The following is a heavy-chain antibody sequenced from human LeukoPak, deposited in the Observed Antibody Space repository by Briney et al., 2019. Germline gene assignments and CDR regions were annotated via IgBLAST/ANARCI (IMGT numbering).Heavy chain of an antibody. Sequence: GESLKISCKASGYDFSSYWIGLVRQLPGKGLEWLGTIYPGDSETRYGPSFQGQVTISVDKNITTVYLQWNSLKASDTALYFCAKTWLPRAAFDIWGQGTFVAVSS. J-gene: IGHJ3*02. V-gene: IGHV5-51*01. D-gene: IGHD5-12*01. CDR3: AKTWLPRAAFDI. CDR1: GYDFSSYW. CDR2: IYPGDSET.